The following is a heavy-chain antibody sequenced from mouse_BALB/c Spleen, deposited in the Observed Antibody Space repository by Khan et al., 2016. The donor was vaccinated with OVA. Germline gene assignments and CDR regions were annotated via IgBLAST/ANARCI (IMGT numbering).Heavy chain of an antibody. CDR2: INPHIGET. CDR3: ARKNGSDFDY. D-gene: IGHD1-1*01. V-gene: IGHV1-20*02. Sequence: VQLQQSGPELVKPGASVKISCKASGYSFTGYFMNWVMPSHGKSLEWIGRINPHIGETLYNQKFKGKATLTVDESSSTAHMELRSLASEDSAVYYCARKNGSDFDYWGQGTTLTVSS. CDR1: GYSFTGYF. J-gene: IGHJ2*01.